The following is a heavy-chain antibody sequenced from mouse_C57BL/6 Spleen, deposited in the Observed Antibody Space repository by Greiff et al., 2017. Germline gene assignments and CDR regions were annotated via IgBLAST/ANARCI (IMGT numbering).Heavy chain of an antibody. CDR3: TTKSFAY. J-gene: IGHJ3*01. CDR1: GFNIKDAY. CDR2: IDPENGDT. Sequence: VQLKESGAELVRPGASVKLSCPVSGFNIKDAYMHWVMQRPEQGLEWIGWIDPENGDTEYASKFQGQGTITADTSSNTAYLQLSSLTSDDTAVYYCTTKSFAYWGQGTLVTVSA. V-gene: IGHV14-4*01.